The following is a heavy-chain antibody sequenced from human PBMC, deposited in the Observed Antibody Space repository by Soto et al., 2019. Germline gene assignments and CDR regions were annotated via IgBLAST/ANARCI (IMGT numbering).Heavy chain of an antibody. J-gene: IGHJ4*02. CDR1: GYTFTSYY. CDR3: ARDHGSWYIDY. CDR2: IDPSGGST. V-gene: IGHV1-46*01. D-gene: IGHD6-13*01. Sequence: RASVKVSCKASGYTFTSYYMHWVRQAPGQGLEWMGIIDPSGGSTSYAQKFQGRVTMTRDTSTSTVYMELSSLRSEDTAVYYCARDHGSWYIDYWGQGTLVTVSS.